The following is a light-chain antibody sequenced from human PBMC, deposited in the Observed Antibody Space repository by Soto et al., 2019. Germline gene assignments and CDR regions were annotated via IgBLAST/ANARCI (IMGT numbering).Light chain of an antibody. V-gene: IGLV2-23*01. CDR3: CSYAGSRTWV. J-gene: IGLJ3*02. CDR1: SSDIGSYNL. Sequence: QSALTQPASVSGSPGQSITISCTGTSSDIGSYNLVSWYQQHPGKAPKLMIYEGSKRPSGVSYRFSGSKSGNTASLTISGLQAEDEADYYCCSYAGSRTWVFGGGTQLTVL. CDR2: EGS.